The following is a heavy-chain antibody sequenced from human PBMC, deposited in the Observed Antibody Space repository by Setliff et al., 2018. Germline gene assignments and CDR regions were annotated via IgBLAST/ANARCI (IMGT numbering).Heavy chain of an antibody. CDR3: ARHWDFCGGNCPHNSIDY. J-gene: IGHJ4*02. D-gene: IGHD2-21*02. CDR1: GGSISGDY. Sequence: SETLSLTCTVSGGSISGDYWSWVRQPPGKGLEWIGYIYSSGSTNYNPSLKSRVTMSVDTSKSHFSLRLSSVTAADTAVYYCARHWDFCGGNCPHNSIDYWGRGALVTVSS. CDR2: IYSSGST. V-gene: IGHV4-4*08.